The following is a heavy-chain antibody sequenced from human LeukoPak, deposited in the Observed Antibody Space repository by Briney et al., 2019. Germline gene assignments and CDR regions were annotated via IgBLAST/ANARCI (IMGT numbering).Heavy chain of an antibody. D-gene: IGHD4-23*01. CDR1: GFTFSSYS. Sequence: GGSLRLSCAASGFTFSSYSMNWLRQAAGKGLEWVAFVRNDGFDTYHSNSVKGRFSISRDDSKNTVYLQMNSLRAEDTALYYCARDRGKDYFGDWGQGTQVTVSS. V-gene: IGHV3-30*02. J-gene: IGHJ4*02. CDR3: ARDRGKDYFGD. CDR2: VRNDGFDT.